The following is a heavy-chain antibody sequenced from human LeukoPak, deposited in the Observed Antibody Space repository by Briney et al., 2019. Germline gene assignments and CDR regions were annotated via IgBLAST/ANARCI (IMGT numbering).Heavy chain of an antibody. V-gene: IGHV4-34*01. CDR3: ATYYYGLFDI. J-gene: IGHJ3*02. Sequence: PSETLPLTCAVYGGSFSGYYWSWIRQPPGKGLEWIGEINHSGSTNYNPSLKSRVTISVDTSKNQFSLKLSSVTAADTAVYYCATYYYGLFDIWGQGTMVTVSS. D-gene: IGHD3-10*01. CDR1: GGSFSGYY. CDR2: INHSGST.